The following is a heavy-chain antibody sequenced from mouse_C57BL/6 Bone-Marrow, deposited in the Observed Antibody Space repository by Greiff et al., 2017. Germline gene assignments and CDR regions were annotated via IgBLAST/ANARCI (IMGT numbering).Heavy chain of an antibody. Sequence: VQLQQSGAELVKPGASVKLSCTASGFNIKDYYMHWVKQRTEQGLEWIGRIDPEDGETKYAPKFQGKATITADTSSNTAYLQPSSLTSEATAAFYDAPSDYCSGGYYCDYWGQGTTRTVSS. V-gene: IGHV14-2*01. CDR3: APSDYCSGGYYCDY. CDR1: GFNIKDYY. D-gene: IGHD1-1*01. J-gene: IGHJ2*01. CDR2: IDPEDGET.